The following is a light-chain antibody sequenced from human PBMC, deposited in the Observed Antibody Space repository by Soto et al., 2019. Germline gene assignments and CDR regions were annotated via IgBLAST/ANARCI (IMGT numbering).Light chain of an antibody. CDR1: QSISSW. Sequence: DIQITQSPSTLSASVGDRVTITCRASQSISSWLAWYQQKPGKAPKLLIYDASSLESGVPSRFSGSGSGTEFTLTISSLKPDDFATYYCQQYETFSGTFGPGTKVDIK. J-gene: IGKJ1*01. CDR2: DAS. CDR3: QQYETFSGT. V-gene: IGKV1-5*01.